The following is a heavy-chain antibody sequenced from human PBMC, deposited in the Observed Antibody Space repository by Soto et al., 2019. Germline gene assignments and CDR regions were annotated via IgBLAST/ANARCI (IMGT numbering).Heavy chain of an antibody. CDR1: GFTFSDYY. CDR2: ISSSGSTI. J-gene: IGHJ4*02. D-gene: IGHD6-19*01. V-gene: IGHV3-11*01. CDR3: ARDRGNHLPIAVAVTDY. Sequence: PGGSLRLSCAASGFTFSDYYMSWIRQAPGKGLEWVSYISSSGSTIYYADSVKGRFTISRDNAKNSLYLQMNSLRAEDTAVYYCARDRGNHLPIAVAVTDYWGQGTLVTVSS.